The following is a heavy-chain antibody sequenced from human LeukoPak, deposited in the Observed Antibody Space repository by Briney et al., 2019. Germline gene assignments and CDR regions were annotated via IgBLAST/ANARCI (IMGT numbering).Heavy chain of an antibody. J-gene: IGHJ4*02. CDR1: GFTFSTSG. CDR2: VWYDGSNK. V-gene: IGHV3-33*01. Sequence: GRSLRVSCAASGFTFSTSGMHWVRQAPGKGLEWVAAVWYDGSNKYYADTVKGRFTISRDNSKNPLYLQMNSLRADDTAVYYCARIPWVGELLGGDYWGQGALVTVSS. CDR3: ARIPWVGELLGGDY. D-gene: IGHD3-10*01.